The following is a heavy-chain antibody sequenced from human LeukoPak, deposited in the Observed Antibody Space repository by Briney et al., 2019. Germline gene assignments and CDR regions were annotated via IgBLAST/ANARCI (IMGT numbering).Heavy chain of an antibody. CDR2: IYYSGST. CDR1: GGSISSGGYY. J-gene: IGHJ6*03. D-gene: IGHD3-3*01. CDR3: ARDRSYYDFWSGYWVYYMDV. V-gene: IGHV4-31*03. Sequence: SQTLSLTCTVSGGSISSGGYYWSWIRQHPGKGLEWIGYIYYSGSTYYNPSLKSRVTISVDTSKNRFSLKLSSVTAADTAVYYCARDRSYYDFWSGYWVYYMDVWGKGTTVTVSS.